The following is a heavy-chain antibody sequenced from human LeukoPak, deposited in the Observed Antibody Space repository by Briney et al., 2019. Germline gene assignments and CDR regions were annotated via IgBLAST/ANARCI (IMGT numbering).Heavy chain of an antibody. CDR1: GFTFSSYG. J-gene: IGHJ4*02. Sequence: GGSLRLSCAASGFTFSSYGMHWVRQAPGKGLEWVSAISGSGDSTYNADSVKGRFTISRDNSKNTLYLQMNSLRAEDTAVYYCAKDVWQSSSCLDYWGQGTLVTVSS. D-gene: IGHD6-13*01. V-gene: IGHV3-23*01. CDR2: ISGSGDST. CDR3: AKDVWQSSSCLDY.